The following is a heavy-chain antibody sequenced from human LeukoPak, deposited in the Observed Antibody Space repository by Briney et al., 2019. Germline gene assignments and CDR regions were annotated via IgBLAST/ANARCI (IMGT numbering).Heavy chain of an antibody. CDR1: GFTFDDYA. D-gene: IGHD3-22*01. J-gene: IGHJ3*02. V-gene: IGHV3-9*01. CDR3: AKAITRLYWYYDSSGYDAFDI. Sequence: PGGSLRLSCAASGFTFDDYAMHWVRQAPGKGLEWVSGISWNSGSIGYADSVKGRFTISRDNAKDSLYLQMNSLRAEDTALCYCAKAITRLYWYYDSSGYDAFDIWGQGTMVTVSS. CDR2: ISWNSGSI.